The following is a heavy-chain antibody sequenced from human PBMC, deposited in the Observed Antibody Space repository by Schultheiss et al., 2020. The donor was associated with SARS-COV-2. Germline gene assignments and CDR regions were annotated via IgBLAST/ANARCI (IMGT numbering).Heavy chain of an antibody. CDR3: ARVGPYYYGMDV. CDR1: GGSFSGYY. Sequence: SETLSLTCAVYGGSFSGYYWSWIRQPPGKGLEWIGEINHSGSTNYNPSLKSRVTMSVDTSKNQFSLKLSSVTAADTAVYYCARVGPYYYGMDVWGQGTTVTVSS. CDR2: INHSGST. J-gene: IGHJ6*02. V-gene: IGHV4-34*01.